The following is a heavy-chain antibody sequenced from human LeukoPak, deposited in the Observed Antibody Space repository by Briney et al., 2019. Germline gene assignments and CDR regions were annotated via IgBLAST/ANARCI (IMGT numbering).Heavy chain of an antibody. D-gene: IGHD5-24*01. CDR2: INPNSGDT. Sequence: ASVKVSCKASGYIFTGYFIHWVRQAPGQGLEWMGRINPNSGDTNYAQKFQGRVTMNRDTSISTAYMVLSRLRSDDTAVYYCARSPVETATLRGDYWGQGTLVTVSS. CDR3: ARSPVETATLRGDY. CDR1: GYIFTGYF. V-gene: IGHV1-2*06. J-gene: IGHJ4*02.